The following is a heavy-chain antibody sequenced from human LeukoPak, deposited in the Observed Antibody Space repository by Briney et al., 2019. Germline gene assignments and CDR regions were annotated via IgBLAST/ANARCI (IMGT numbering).Heavy chain of an antibody. Sequence: GGSLRLSCAASGITVSDNYMSWVRLAPGKGLEWVSVIYSGGSTYYADSVKGRFTISRDNAKNSLYLQMNSLRAEDTAVYYCARDLAGAGGDYWGQGTLVTVSS. CDR3: ARDLAGAGGDY. J-gene: IGHJ4*02. CDR2: IYSGGST. CDR1: GITVSDNY. V-gene: IGHV3-66*01. D-gene: IGHD2-15*01.